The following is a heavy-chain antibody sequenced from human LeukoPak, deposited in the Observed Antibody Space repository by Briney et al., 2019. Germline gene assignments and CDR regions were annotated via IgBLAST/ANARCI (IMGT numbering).Heavy chain of an antibody. CDR2: IYHSGST. D-gene: IGHD3-10*01. Sequence: SETLSLTCAVPGGSISSSNWWSWVRQPPGKGLEWIGEIYHSGSTNYNPSLKSRVTISVDKSKNQFSLKLSSVTAADTAVYYCARESITMVRGVPDQNWFDPWGQGTLVTVSS. J-gene: IGHJ5*02. CDR3: ARESITMVRGVPDQNWFDP. V-gene: IGHV4-4*02. CDR1: GGSISSSNW.